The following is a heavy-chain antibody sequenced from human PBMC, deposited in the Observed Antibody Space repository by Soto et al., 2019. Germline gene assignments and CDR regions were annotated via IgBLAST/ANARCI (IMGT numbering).Heavy chain of an antibody. Sequence: GESLKISCKGSGYSFTSYWIGWVRQMPGKGLEWMGIIYPGDSDTRYSPSFQGQVTISADKSISTAYLQWSSLKASDTAMYYCARGRGYCSSTSCYAQYGMDVWGQGTTVTVSS. CDR2: IYPGDSDT. J-gene: IGHJ6*02. CDR3: ARGRGYCSSTSCYAQYGMDV. D-gene: IGHD2-2*01. CDR1: GYSFTSYW. V-gene: IGHV5-51*01.